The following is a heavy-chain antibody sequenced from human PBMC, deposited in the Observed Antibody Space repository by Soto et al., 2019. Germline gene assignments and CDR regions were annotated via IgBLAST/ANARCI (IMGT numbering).Heavy chain of an antibody. CDR1: GGSISSSNW. CDR2: IYHSGST. CDR3: ATLEHKYDYGDVRLLGGTFDY. J-gene: IGHJ4*02. V-gene: IGHV4-4*02. Sequence: QVQLQESGPGLVKPSGTLSLTCAVSGGSISSSNWWSWVRQPPGKGLEWIGEIYHSGSTNYNPSLKRRVTISVDKSKNQFSLKLSSVTAADTAVYYCATLEHKYDYGDVRLLGGTFDYWGQGTLVTVSS. D-gene: IGHD4-17*01.